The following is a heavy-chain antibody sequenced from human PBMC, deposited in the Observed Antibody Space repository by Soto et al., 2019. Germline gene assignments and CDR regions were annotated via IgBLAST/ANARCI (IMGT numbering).Heavy chain of an antibody. V-gene: IGHV4-59*12. Sequence: PSETLSLTCTVSGGSISSYYWSWIRQPPGKGLEWIGYIHYSGSTYYNPSLKSRVTISVDRSKNQFSLKLSSVTAADTAVYYCARVQSDYGSGSYMGANWFDPWGQGTLVTVSS. CDR3: ARVQSDYGSGSYMGANWFDP. CDR1: GGSISSYY. D-gene: IGHD3-10*01. J-gene: IGHJ5*02. CDR2: IHYSGST.